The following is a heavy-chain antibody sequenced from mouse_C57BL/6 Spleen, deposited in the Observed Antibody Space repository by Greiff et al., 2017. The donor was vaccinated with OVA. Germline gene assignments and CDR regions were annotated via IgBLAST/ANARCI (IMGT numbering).Heavy chain of an antibody. D-gene: IGHD5-5*01. CDR2: IYTGDGDT. Sequence: VQLQQSGPALVKPGASVKISCKASGYAFSSSWMNWVKQRPGKGLEWIGRIYTGDGDTNYNGKFKGKATLTADKYSNTAYLQLSSLSSEDSAVYFCAREGILPSYMDYWGQGTSLTVSS. CDR3: AREGILPSYMDY. CDR1: GYAFSSSW. J-gene: IGHJ2*02. V-gene: IGHV1-82*01.